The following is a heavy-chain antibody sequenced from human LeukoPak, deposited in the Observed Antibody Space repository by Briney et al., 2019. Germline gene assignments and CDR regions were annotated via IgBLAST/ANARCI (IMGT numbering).Heavy chain of an antibody. CDR2: INPNSGGT. CDR1: GYSFTGYY. V-gene: IGHV1-2*02. D-gene: IGHD3-22*01. CDR3: ARDYLLYDTSGYYYLLRY. J-gene: IGHJ4*02. Sequence: ASAKVSCKASGYSFTGYYIHWVRQAPGQGLEWMGWINPNSGGTGYAQKFQGRVTMTRDTFISTAYMELSRLRSDDTAVYYCARDYLLYDTSGYYYLLRYWGQGTLVTVSS.